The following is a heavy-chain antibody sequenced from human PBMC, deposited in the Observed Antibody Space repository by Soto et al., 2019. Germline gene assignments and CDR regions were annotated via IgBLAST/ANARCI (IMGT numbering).Heavy chain of an antibody. CDR1: GFTFRSYD. D-gene: IGHD3-10*01. Sequence: EVQLVESGGGLVQPGGSLRLSCAASGFTFRSYDMHWVRQVKGQRLEWVSTIGSTGETYYAGSVTGRFTISRENARNSLYPTMNSLRVGGTAVYYCARASRPVRFGEYESSLGYSGLAGWGQGTTVTVSS. CDR2: IGSTGET. V-gene: IGHV3-13*04. CDR3: ARASRPVRFGEYESSLGYSGLAG. J-gene: IGHJ6*02.